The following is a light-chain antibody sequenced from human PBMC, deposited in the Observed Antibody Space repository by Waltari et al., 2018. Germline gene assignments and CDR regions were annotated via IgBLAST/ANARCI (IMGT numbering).Light chain of an antibody. CDR3: HQYYSSPLT. J-gene: IGKJ4*01. V-gene: IGKV4-1*01. CDR1: QSILSKSNNKNY. CDR2: WAS. Sequence: DIVMTQYPDSLAVSLGERATINCKSSQSILSKSNNKNYLAWYQQKPGQPPTLLIYWASIRESGVPDRFSGSESGTDFSLTINNLQAADVAVYYCHQYYSSPLTFGGVTRVEIK.